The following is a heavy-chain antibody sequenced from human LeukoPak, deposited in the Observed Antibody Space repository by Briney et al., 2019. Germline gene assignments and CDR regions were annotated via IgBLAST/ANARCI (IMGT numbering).Heavy chain of an antibody. Sequence: GGSLRLSCVASGFTFSTYSINWIRQAPGKGLEWISYITSDSSAMSYADSVKGRLTISRGNAKNSLYLHMNSLSDEDTAMYFCVRDLLWAFDIWGQGTMVTVSS. D-gene: IGHD2-21*01. V-gene: IGHV3-48*02. CDR2: ITSDSSAM. CDR1: GFTFSTYS. CDR3: VRDLLWAFDI. J-gene: IGHJ3*02.